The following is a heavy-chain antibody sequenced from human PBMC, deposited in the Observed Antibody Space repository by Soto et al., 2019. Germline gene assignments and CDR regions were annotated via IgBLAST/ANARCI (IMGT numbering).Heavy chain of an antibody. Sequence: GSGPTLVNPTQTLTLTCTFSGFSLSTSGVGVGWIRQPPGKALEWLALIYWDDDKRYSPSLKSRLTITKDTSKNQVVLTMTNMDPVDTATYYCARLFKPLRFLEPGVDYWGRGTLVTVSS. CDR2: IYWDDDK. CDR1: GFSLSTSGVG. CDR3: ARLFKPLRFLEPGVDY. D-gene: IGHD3-3*01. J-gene: IGHJ4*02. V-gene: IGHV2-5*02.